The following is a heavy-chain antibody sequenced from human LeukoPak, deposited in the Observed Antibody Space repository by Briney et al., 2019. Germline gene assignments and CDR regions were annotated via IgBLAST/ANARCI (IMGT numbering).Heavy chain of an antibody. CDR1: GFTFDDYT. V-gene: IGHV3-43*01. J-gene: IGHJ6*03. D-gene: IGHD7-27*01. CDR3: AKARWGYYYMDV. Sequence: GGSLRLSCAASGFTFDDYTMHWVRQGPGKGLEWVSLISWDGGTTYYADSVKGRFTISRGNSKNSLYLQMNNLRTEDTALYYCAKARWGYYYMDVWGKGTTVTVSS. CDR2: ISWDGGTT.